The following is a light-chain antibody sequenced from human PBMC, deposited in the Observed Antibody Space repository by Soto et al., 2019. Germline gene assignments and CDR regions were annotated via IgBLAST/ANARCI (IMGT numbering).Light chain of an antibody. CDR3: QQSYSTPRT. CDR1: QSISSY. V-gene: IGKV1-39*01. Sequence: MQMTQSPSSLSASVGDRVTITCRASQSISSYLNWYQQKPGKAPKLLIYSSSSLQSGVPSRFSGSGSETDLTLTISSLQPEDFATYYCQQSYSTPRTFGQGTKVEIK. J-gene: IGKJ1*01. CDR2: SSS.